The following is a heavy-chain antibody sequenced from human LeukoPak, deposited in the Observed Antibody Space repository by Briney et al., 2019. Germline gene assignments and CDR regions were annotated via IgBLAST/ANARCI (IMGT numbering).Heavy chain of an antibody. D-gene: IGHD6-13*01. J-gene: IGHJ5*02. CDR3: ARRGEAAEWFDP. CDR1: GYSFTNYW. Sequence: GASLKISCKGSGYSFTNYWIAWVRQMPGKGLEWMGIIYPGDSDTRYSPSFQGQVTISADKSINTAYLQWRSLKASDTAIYYCARRGEAAEWFDPWAQGTLVTVSS. CDR2: IYPGDSDT. V-gene: IGHV5-51*01.